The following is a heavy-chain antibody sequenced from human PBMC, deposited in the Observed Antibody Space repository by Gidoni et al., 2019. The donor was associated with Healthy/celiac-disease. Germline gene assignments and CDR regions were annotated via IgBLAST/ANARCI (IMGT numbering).Heavy chain of an antibody. CDR3: ARYSGSYYFANTTTVDY. J-gene: IGHJ4*02. D-gene: IGHD1-26*01. CDR1: GFPFSSYA. CDR2: ISGSGGST. V-gene: IGHV3-23*01. Sequence: EVQLLESGGGLVQPGGSLRLSCAASGFPFSSYAMSWVRQAPGKGLEWVSAISGSGGSTYYADSVKGRFTISRDNSKNTLYLQMNSLRAEDTAVYYCARYSGSYYFANTTTVDYWGQGTLVTVSS.